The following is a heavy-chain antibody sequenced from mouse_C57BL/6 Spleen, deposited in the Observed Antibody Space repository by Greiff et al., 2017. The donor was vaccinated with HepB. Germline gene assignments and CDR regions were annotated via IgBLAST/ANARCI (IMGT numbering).Heavy chain of an antibody. CDR3: ARSDSNYWYFDV. J-gene: IGHJ1*03. CDR1: GYTFTSYW. CDR2: INPSSGYT. Sequence: QVQLKQSGAELAKPGASVKLSCKASGYTFTSYWMHWVKQSPGQGLEWIGYINPSSGYTKYNQKFKDKATLTADKSSSTAYMQLSSLTYEDSAVYYCARSDSNYWYFDVWGTGTTVTVSS. D-gene: IGHD2-5*01. V-gene: IGHV1-7*01.